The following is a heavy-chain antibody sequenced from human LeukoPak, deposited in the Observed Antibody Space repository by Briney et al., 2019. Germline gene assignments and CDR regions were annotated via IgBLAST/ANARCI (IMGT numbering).Heavy chain of an antibody. CDR3: ARHEVTMVRGVIPDAFDI. CDR1: GGSFSGYY. CDR2: INRSGST. V-gene: IGHV4-34*01. D-gene: IGHD3-10*01. J-gene: IGHJ3*02. Sequence: SETLSLTCAVYGGSFSGYYWSWIRQPPGKGLEWIGEINRSGSTNYNPSFKSRVTISIDTSKNQFSLRLSSVTAADTAVYYCARHEVTMVRGVIPDAFDIWGQGTMVTVSS.